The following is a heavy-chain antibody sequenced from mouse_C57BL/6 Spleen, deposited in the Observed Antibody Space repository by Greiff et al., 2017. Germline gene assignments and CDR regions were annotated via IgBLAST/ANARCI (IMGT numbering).Heavy chain of an antibody. Sequence: QVQLKESGPELVKPGASVKISCKASGYAFSSSWMNWVKQRPGKGLEWIGRIYPGDGDTNYNGKFKGKATLTAVKSSSTAYMQLSSLTSEDSAVYFCAREGLHYGYDGFAYWGQGTLVTVSA. CDR3: AREGLHYGYDGFAY. CDR1: GYAFSSSW. CDR2: IYPGDGDT. J-gene: IGHJ3*01. V-gene: IGHV1-82*01. D-gene: IGHD2-2*01.